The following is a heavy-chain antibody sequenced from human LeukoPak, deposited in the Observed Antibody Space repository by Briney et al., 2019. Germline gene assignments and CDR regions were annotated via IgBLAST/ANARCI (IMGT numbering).Heavy chain of an antibody. D-gene: IGHD5-12*01. J-gene: IGHJ2*01. V-gene: IGHV4-59*08. Sequence: SETLSLTCTVSGGSISSYYWCWIRQPPGKGLEWIGYIYYSGSTNYNPSLKSRVTISVDTSKNQFSLKLSSVTAADTAVYYCARPRSDYDSLHFDLWGRGTLVTVSS. CDR3: ARPRSDYDSLHFDL. CDR2: IYYSGST. CDR1: GGSISSYY.